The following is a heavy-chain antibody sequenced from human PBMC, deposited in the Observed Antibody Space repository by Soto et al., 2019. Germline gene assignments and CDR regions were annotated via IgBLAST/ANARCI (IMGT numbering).Heavy chain of an antibody. J-gene: IGHJ5*02. CDR3: ASNRVAAAGTSWFDP. D-gene: IGHD6-13*01. CDR2: ISHDGSDK. CDR1: GFPFGDFG. V-gene: IGHV3-30*03. Sequence: GGSLKLSCAASGFPFGDFGMHWLRQAPGKGLEWVAVISHDGSDKYYADSVKGRFTISRDNSKNTLYLQMNSLRAEDTAVYYCASNRVAAAGTSWFDPWGQGTLVTVSS.